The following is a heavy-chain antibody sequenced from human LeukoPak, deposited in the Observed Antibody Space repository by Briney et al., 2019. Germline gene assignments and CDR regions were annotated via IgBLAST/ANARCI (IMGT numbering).Heavy chain of an antibody. CDR1: GGSISSSSYY. V-gene: IGHV4-39*01. Sequence: PSETLSLTCTVSGGSISSSSYYWGWIRQPPGKGLEWIGSIYYSGSAYYNPSLKSRATISVDTSKNQFSLKLSSVTAADTAVYYCASELGYCSGGSCPPIDYWGQGTLVTVSS. D-gene: IGHD2-15*01. CDR3: ASELGYCSGGSCPPIDY. J-gene: IGHJ4*02. CDR2: IYYSGSA.